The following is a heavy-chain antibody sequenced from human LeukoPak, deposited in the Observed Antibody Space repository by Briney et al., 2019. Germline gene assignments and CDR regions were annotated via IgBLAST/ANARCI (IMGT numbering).Heavy chain of an antibody. CDR2: INPNSGGT. CDR1: GYTFTGYY. Sequence: ASVKVSCKASGYTFTGYYMHWVRQAPGQGLEWMGWINPNSGGTNYAQKFQGGVTMTRDTSISTAYMELSRLRSDDTAVYYCARDLRYLIAAAGQNYWGQGTLVTVSS. CDR3: ARDLRYLIAAAGQNY. D-gene: IGHD6-13*01. J-gene: IGHJ4*02. V-gene: IGHV1-2*02.